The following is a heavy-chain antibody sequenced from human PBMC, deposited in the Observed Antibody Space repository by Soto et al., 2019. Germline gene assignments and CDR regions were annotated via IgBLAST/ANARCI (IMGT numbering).Heavy chain of an antibody. CDR3: ASESYALCYYYGMDV. J-gene: IGHJ6*02. V-gene: IGHV1-18*03. Sequence: QVQVVQSGDEVKKPGASVKVSCKASGYTFTNYGFSWVRQAPGQGLEWMGWISGYNGNTKYAEKFQGRVTMTIDTSTSTAQLELRSLRSDRMGVYYCASESYALCYYYGMDVWGQGTAVTVSS. CDR2: ISGYNGNT. D-gene: IGHD3-16*01. CDR1: GYTFTNYG.